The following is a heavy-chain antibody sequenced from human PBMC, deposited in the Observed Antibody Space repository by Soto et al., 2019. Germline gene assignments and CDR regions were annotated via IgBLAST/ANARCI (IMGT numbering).Heavy chain of an antibody. Sequence: GGSLRLSCAASGFTVDNYAMTWVRQAPGKGLEWVSCVGGSGDSTYYADSVKGRFTISRDTSKNTLYLQMNSLRPDDTAVYYCAKGQGYYYDSSGYTFDYWGQGTLVTAPQ. CDR3: AKGQGYYYDSSGYTFDY. D-gene: IGHD3-22*01. J-gene: IGHJ4*02. CDR2: VGGSGDST. V-gene: IGHV3-23*01. CDR1: GFTVDNYA.